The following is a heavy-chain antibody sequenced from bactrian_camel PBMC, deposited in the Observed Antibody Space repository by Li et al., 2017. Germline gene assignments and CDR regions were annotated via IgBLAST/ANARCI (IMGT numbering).Heavy chain of an antibody. D-gene: IGHD6*01. J-gene: IGHJ6*01. V-gene: IGHV3S53*01. CDR1: GWMVSLNC. Sequence: HVQLVESGGGSVQAGGSLRLSCAASGWMVSLNCMGWFRQAPGKEREEVAVIGSDGTTVYADSVKGRFTISRDNAKNTLYLQMNSLKTEDTGVYYCAAGPSQRQDTVYVSPSDFLYWGLGTQVTVS. CDR3: AAGPSQRQDTVYVSPSDFLY. CDR2: IGSDGTT.